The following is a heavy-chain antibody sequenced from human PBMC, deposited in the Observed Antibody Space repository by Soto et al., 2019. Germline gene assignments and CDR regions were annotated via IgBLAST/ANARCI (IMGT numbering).Heavy chain of an antibody. D-gene: IGHD6-13*01. CDR3: ARGSRGRSSSWSDY. Sequence: QVQLQQWGAGLLKPSETLSLTCAVYGGSFSGYYWSWIRQPPGKGLEWIGETYHTGSTHYTPSLKSRVAISVDTSKNRFSLKLNSVTAADTAVYYCARGSRGRSSSWSDYWGQGTLVTVSS. CDR1: GGSFSGYY. V-gene: IGHV4-34*01. CDR2: TYHTGST. J-gene: IGHJ4*02.